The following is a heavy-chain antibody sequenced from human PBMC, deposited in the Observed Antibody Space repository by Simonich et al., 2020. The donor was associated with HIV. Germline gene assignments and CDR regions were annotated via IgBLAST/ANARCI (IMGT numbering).Heavy chain of an antibody. CDR3: ARHRGTVTQGGWFDP. D-gene: IGHD4-17*01. V-gene: IGHV1-69*01. Sequence: GQGLAWMGGIIPIFGPANYAQKFQGRVTITADESTSTAYMELSGLRSEDTALYYCARHRGTVTQGGWFDPWGQGTLVTVSS. J-gene: IGHJ5*02. CDR2: IIPIFGPA.